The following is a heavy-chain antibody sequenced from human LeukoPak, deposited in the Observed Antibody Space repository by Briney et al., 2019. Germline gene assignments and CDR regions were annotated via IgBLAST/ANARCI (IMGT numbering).Heavy chain of an antibody. CDR3: ARGYCGGGTCYYYFDY. V-gene: IGHV4-4*07. CDR2: IYTSGST. Sequence: SETLSLTCTVSGGSISSYYWSWIRQPAGKGLEWIGRIYTSGSTNYNPSLKSRVTMSVDASRNHFSLKLSSVTAADTAVYYCARGYCGGGTCYYYFDYWGQGTLVTVSS. CDR1: GGSISSYY. J-gene: IGHJ4*02. D-gene: IGHD2-15*01.